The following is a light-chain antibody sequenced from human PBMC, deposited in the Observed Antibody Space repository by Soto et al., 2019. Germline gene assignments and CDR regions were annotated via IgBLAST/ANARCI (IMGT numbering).Light chain of an antibody. CDR2: DVS. J-gene: IGLJ1*01. Sequence: QSVLTQPASVSGSPGQSITICCTGTSSDVGGYNYVSWYQHHPGKAPKLIIYDVSNRPSGVSIRFSGSKSDNTASLTISGLQPEDEADYHCSSYTTSNTRQTVFGTGTKVTVL. CDR1: SSDVGGYNY. CDR3: SSYTTSNTRQTV. V-gene: IGLV2-14*03.